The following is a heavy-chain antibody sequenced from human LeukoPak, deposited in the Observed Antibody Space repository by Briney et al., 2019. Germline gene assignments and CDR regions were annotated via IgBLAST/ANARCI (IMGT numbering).Heavy chain of an antibody. D-gene: IGHD6-19*01. CDR2: IYYSGST. Sequence: SETLSLTCTVSGGSLSSGSYYWGWVRQPPGRGLEWIGYIYYSGSTNYNPSLKRRVTISVDTSKNQFSLKLSSVTAADTAVYYCARGYSSGWGLYFYFDLWGRGTLVTVSS. CDR3: ARGYSSGWGLYFYFDL. V-gene: IGHV4-61*01. CDR1: GGSLSSGSYY. J-gene: IGHJ2*01.